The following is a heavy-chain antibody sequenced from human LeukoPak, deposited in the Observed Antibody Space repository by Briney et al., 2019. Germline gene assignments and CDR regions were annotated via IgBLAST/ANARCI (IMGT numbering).Heavy chain of an antibody. D-gene: IGHD6-13*01. CDR3: ARAGDSSSWWFDY. J-gene: IGHJ4*02. CDR1: GGTFSSYA. V-gene: IGHV1-69*04. Sequence: ASVKVSCKASGGTFSSYAISWVRQAPGQGLEWMGRIIPILGIANYAQKFQGRVTITADKSTSTVYMELSSLRSEDTAVYYCARAGDSSSWWFDYWGQGTLVTVSS. CDR2: IIPILGIA.